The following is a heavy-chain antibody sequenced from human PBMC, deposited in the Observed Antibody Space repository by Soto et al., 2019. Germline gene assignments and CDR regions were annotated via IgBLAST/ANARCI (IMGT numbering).Heavy chain of an antibody. CDR3: AADRQGYDILTGYYSAGNFDY. J-gene: IGHJ4*02. CDR1: GFTFTSSA. V-gene: IGHV1-58*01. D-gene: IGHD3-9*01. Sequence: GASVKVCCKASGFTFTSSAVQWVRQARGQRLEWIGWIVVGSGNTNYAQKFQERVTITRDMSTSTAYMELSSLRSEDTAVYYCAADRQGYDILTGYYSAGNFDYWGQGTLVTVSS. CDR2: IVVGSGNT.